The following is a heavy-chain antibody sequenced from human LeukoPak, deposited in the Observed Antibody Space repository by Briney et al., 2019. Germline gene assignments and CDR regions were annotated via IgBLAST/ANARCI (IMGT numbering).Heavy chain of an antibody. D-gene: IGHD3-9*01. V-gene: IGHV4-39*01. J-gene: IGHJ4*02. CDR2: VSSSGTS. Sequence: SETLSLTCTVSRGSITSSSHNWGWIRQPPGKGPEWIGSVSSSGTSNHSPSLKSRLTLSIDTSKGQFSLNLRSVTAADTAIYYCARHTTYYDVLTGIPGFYFDFWGQGSLVTVTP. CDR1: RGSITSSSHN. CDR3: ARHTTYYDVLTGIPGFYFDF.